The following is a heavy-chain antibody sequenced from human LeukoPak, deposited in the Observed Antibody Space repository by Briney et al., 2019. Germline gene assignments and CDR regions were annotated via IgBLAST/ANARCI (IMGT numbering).Heavy chain of an antibody. D-gene: IGHD1-1*01. V-gene: IGHV1-2*02. CDR2: INPNSGGT. J-gene: IGHJ6*02. Sequence: GASVKVSCKASGYTFTGYYMHWVRQAPGQGLEWMGWINPNSGGTNYAQKFQGRVTMTRDTSISTAYMELSRLRSDDTAVYYCARGTAPVWNPYYYYGMDVWGQGTTVTVSS. CDR3: ARGTAPVWNPYYYYGMDV. CDR1: GYTFTGYY.